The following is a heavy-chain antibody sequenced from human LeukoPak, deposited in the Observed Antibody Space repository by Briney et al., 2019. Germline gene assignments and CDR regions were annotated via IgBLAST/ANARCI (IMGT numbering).Heavy chain of an antibody. CDR1: EFTFSNYW. CDR2: IKLDGTEK. J-gene: IGHJ4*02. Sequence: GGSLRLSCAASEFTFSNYWMTWVRQAAGKGLAWVANIKLDGTEKYYVGSVRGRFTISRDNAKKSVSLQMNSLRAEDTAVYYCARSHDYGGHCFFDYWGQGTLVTVSS. V-gene: IGHV3-7*01. D-gene: IGHD4-23*01. CDR3: ARSHDYGGHCFFDY.